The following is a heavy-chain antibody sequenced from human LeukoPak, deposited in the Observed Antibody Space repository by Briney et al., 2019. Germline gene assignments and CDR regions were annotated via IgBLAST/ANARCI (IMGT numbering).Heavy chain of an antibody. D-gene: IGHD6-6*01. V-gene: IGHV4-30-4*01. J-gene: IGHJ6*03. Sequence: PSETLSLTCTVSNDSISSGDYYWNWIRQPPGKGLEWIGYIFHRGGTSYNPSLKSRILFSVDTSQNQFSLKLNSVTAADTAVYYCARVGAQYSSSSAGYYYYMDVWGKGTTVTVSS. CDR1: NDSISSGDYY. CDR3: ARVGAQYSSSSAGYYYYMDV. CDR2: IFHRGGT.